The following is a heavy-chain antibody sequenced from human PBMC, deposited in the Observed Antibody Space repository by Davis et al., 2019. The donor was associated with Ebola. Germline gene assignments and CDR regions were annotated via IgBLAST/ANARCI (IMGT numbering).Heavy chain of an antibody. Sequence: SVKVSCKASGFTFTSSAMQWVRQARGQRLEWIGWIVVGSGNTNYAQKFQERVTITRDMSTSTAYMELRSLRSDDTAVYYCARDRGMIAAAGHFDYWGQGTLVTVSS. CDR3: ARDRGMIAAAGHFDY. V-gene: IGHV1-58*02. CDR1: GFTFTSSA. J-gene: IGHJ4*02. CDR2: IVVGSGNT. D-gene: IGHD6-13*01.